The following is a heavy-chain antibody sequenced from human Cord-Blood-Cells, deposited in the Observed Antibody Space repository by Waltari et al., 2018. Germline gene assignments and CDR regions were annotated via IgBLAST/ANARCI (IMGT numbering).Heavy chain of an antibody. CDR3: ARGGVPAAPFNWFDP. CDR1: GGSFSGYY. Sequence: QVQLQQWGAGLLKPSETLSLTCAVYGGSFSGYYWSWIRQPPGKGLEWIGEINHSGRTNYNPSLKSRVTISVDTSKNQFSLKLSSVTAADTAVYYCARGGVPAAPFNWFDPWGQGTLVTVSS. J-gene: IGHJ5*02. V-gene: IGHV4-34*01. D-gene: IGHD2-2*01. CDR2: INHSGRT.